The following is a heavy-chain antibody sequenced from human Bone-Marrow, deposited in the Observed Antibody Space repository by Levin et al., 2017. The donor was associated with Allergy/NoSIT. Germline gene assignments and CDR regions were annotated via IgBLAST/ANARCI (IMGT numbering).Heavy chain of an antibody. CDR3: AKDNGGGYDFAYFDY. V-gene: IGHV3-9*01. Sequence: GGSLRLSCAASGFTFDDYAMHWVRQAPGKGLEWVSGISWNSGSIGYADSVKGRFTISRDNAKNSLYLQMNSLRAEDTALYYCAKDNGGGYDFAYFDYWGQGTLVTVSS. J-gene: IGHJ4*02. D-gene: IGHD5-12*01. CDR1: GFTFDDYA. CDR2: ISWNSGSI.